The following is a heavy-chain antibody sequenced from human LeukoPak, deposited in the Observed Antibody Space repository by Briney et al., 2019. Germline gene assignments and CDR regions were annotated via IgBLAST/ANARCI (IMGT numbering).Heavy chain of an antibody. J-gene: IGHJ5*02. D-gene: IGHD6-13*01. V-gene: IGHV4-59*01. Sequence: SETLSLTCTVSGGAISSYYWSWIRQPPGKGLGWIGYIYYSGSTNYNPSLKSRVTISVDTTKKQFSLKLSSVTAADTAVYYCARGARIAVAGTKGSSWFDPWGQGTLDTVSS. CDR2: IYYSGST. CDR1: GGAISSYY. CDR3: ARGARIAVAGTKGSSWFDP.